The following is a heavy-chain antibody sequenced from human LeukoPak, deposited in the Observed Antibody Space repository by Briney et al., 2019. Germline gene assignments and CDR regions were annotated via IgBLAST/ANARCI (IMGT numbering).Heavy chain of an antibody. D-gene: IGHD3-3*01. CDR1: GFTFSDYY. V-gene: IGHV3-11*01. J-gene: IGHJ4*02. Sequence: GGSLRLSCAASGFTFSDYYMSWIRQAPGKGLEWVSYISSSGSTIYYADSVKGRFTISRDNAKNSLYLQMNSLRAEDTAVYYCARCNGSPGGEWLLYQLGVPPKLDCWGQGTLVTVSS. CDR3: ARCNGSPGGEWLLYQLGVPPKLDC. CDR2: ISSSGSTI.